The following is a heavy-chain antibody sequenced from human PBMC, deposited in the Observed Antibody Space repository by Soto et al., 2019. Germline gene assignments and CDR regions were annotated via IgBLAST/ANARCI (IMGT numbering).Heavy chain of an antibody. D-gene: IGHD4-17*01. J-gene: IGHJ4*02. CDR3: ARAGGTTVTGLWHFDS. CDR1: EFTFSNYA. V-gene: IGHV3-23*01. Sequence: PGGSLRLSCVASEFTFSNYAMSWVRQAPGKGLEWVSAISGNDDSTYYADSVKGRCIISRDNSKNTLDLQMNSLRAQDTAVYYCARAGGTTVTGLWHFDSWGQGTLVTVSS. CDR2: ISGNDDST.